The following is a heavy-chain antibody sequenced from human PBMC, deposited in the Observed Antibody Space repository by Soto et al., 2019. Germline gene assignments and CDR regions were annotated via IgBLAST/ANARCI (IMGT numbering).Heavy chain of an antibody. J-gene: IGHJ4*02. Sequence: SETLSLTCAVYGGSLSGYSWSWIRQPPPEGLEWIGQVNHSGDTSYNPSLKSRVTISIDRSKNQFSLKLSSVTAADTAVYYCARALIGYCRGATCYTPLFDYWGRGTLVTVSS. CDR3: ARALIGYCRGATCYTPLFDY. V-gene: IGHV4-34*01. CDR1: GGSLSGYS. D-gene: IGHD2-2*02. CDR2: VNHSGDT.